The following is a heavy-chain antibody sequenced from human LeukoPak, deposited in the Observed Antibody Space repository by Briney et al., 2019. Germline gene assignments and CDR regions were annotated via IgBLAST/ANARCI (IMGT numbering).Heavy chain of an antibody. J-gene: IGHJ3*02. Sequence: SETLSLTCAVYGGSFSGYYWSWIRQPPGKGLEWIGEINHSGSTNYNPSLKSRVTISVDTSKNQFSLKLSSVTAADTAVYYCARVRRYSSSWFNYDAFDIWGQGTMVTVSS. CDR1: GGSFSGYY. CDR3: ARVRRYSSSWFNYDAFDI. CDR2: INHSGST. V-gene: IGHV4-34*01. D-gene: IGHD6-13*01.